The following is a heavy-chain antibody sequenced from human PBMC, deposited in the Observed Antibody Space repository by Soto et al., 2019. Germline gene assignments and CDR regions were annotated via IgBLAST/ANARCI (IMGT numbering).Heavy chain of an antibody. CDR1: GFTFDDYG. CDR2: INWNGGST. J-gene: IGHJ3*02. Sequence: WALRLSCAASGFTFDDYGMSWVRQAPGKGLEWVSVINWNGGSTGYADSVKGRFTISRDNAKNSLYLQMNSLRAEDTALYYCARQDSSGSDAFDIWGQGTMVTVS. V-gene: IGHV3-20*04. D-gene: IGHD3-22*01. CDR3: ARQDSSGSDAFDI.